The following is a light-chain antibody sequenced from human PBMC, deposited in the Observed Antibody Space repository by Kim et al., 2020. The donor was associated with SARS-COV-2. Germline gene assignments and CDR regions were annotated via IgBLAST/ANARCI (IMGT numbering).Light chain of an antibody. V-gene: IGLV7-46*01. J-gene: IGLJ2*01. CDR2: HTT. CDR1: TGAVTSGHY. Sequence: PGETATLPGVSSTGAVTSGHYPYWFQQKPGQAPRTLIYHTTNRHSWTPARFSGSLLGGKAALTLSGAQPEDEAEYYCLLFYSGAGIFGGGTQLTVL. CDR3: LLFYSGAGI.